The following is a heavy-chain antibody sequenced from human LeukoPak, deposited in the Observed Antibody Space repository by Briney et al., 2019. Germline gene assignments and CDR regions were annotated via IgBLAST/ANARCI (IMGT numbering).Heavy chain of an antibody. Sequence: SETLSLTCTVSGGSISSYYWSWIRQPAGKGLEWIGRIYTRGSTNYNPSLKSRVTMSVDTSKNQFALKLSSVTAADTAVYYCARDFLYNWNYEASYYYGMDVWGQGTTVTVSS. D-gene: IGHD1-7*01. V-gene: IGHV4-4*07. CDR3: ARDFLYNWNYEASYYYGMDV. CDR2: IYTRGST. J-gene: IGHJ6*02. CDR1: GGSISSYY.